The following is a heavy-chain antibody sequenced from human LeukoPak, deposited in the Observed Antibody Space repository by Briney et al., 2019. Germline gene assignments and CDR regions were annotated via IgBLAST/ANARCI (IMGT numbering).Heavy chain of an antibody. D-gene: IGHD4-23*01. V-gene: IGHV3-33*08. Sequence: ERSLRLSCAASGFTFSTYAMHWVRQAPGKGLEWVAVIWYDGTNKYYADSVKGRFTISRDNSKKRLYLQMNSLRVEDTAVYYCARDRSTVVTAGDDYFDYWGQGTLVTVSS. CDR1: GFTFSTYA. J-gene: IGHJ4*02. CDR3: ARDRSTVVTAGDDYFDY. CDR2: IWYDGTNK.